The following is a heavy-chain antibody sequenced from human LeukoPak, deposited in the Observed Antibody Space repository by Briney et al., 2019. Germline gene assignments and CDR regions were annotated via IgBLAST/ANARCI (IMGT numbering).Heavy chain of an antibody. CDR3: ARGGAVRLDY. D-gene: IGHD6-6*01. Sequence: QSGGSLRLSCAASGFTFSRYYMTWVRQAPGKGLEWVANIKQDGSEKFYVDSVKGRYTISRDNARNSLYLQMNSLRAEDTAVYYCARGGAVRLDYWGQGTLVTVSS. J-gene: IGHJ4*02. CDR2: IKQDGSEK. CDR1: GFTFSRYY. V-gene: IGHV3-7*01.